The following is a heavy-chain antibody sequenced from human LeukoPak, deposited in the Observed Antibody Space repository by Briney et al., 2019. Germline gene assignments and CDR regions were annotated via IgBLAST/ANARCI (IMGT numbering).Heavy chain of an antibody. Sequence: SETLSLTCTVSGASISSYYWSWIRLPPGKGLQWIGHIYYTGSTNYHPSLKSRVTMSVHTSKNQFSLNLNSVTAADTAVYYCARYAPSYSSVAGRAFDIWGQGTMVTVSS. CDR1: GASISSYY. J-gene: IGHJ3*02. D-gene: IGHD6-25*01. V-gene: IGHV4-59*01. CDR3: ARYAPSYSSVAGRAFDI. CDR2: IYYTGST.